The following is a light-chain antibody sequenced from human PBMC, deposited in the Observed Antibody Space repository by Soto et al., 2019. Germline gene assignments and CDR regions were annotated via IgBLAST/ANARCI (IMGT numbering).Light chain of an antibody. V-gene: IGKV1-39*01. CDR3: QQSYSTPLT. CDR2: AAS. Sequence: DLPVTQSPSPLSASVGDRVTITCRASQSISSYLNWYQQKPGKAPKLLIYAASSLQSGVPSRFSGSGSGTDFTLTISSLQPEDFATYYCQQSYSTPLTFGGGTKVDIK. J-gene: IGKJ4*01. CDR1: QSISSY.